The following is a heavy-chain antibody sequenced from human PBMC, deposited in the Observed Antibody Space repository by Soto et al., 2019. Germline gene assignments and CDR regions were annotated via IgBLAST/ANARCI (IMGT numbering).Heavy chain of an antibody. Sequence: SETLSLTCTVSGGSISSYYWSWIRQPPGKGLEWIGYIYYSGSTNYNPSLKGRVTISVDTSKNQFSLKLSSVTAADTAVYYCARVAAMSVRGWFDPWGQGTLVTVSS. D-gene: IGHD5-18*01. V-gene: IGHV4-59*01. CDR1: GGSISSYY. CDR3: ARVAAMSVRGWFDP. J-gene: IGHJ5*02. CDR2: IYYSGST.